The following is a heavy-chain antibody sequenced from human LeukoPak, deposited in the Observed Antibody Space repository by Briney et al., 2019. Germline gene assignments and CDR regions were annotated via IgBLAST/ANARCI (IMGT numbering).Heavy chain of an antibody. CDR1: GGSISSGSYY. Sequence: PSETLSLTCTVSGGSISSGSYYWSWIRRPAGTGLEWIGRIYTSGSTNYNPSLKSRVTISVDTSKNQFSLKLSSVTAADTAVYYCARIGSYYDSSGYYYHYFDYWGQGTLVTVSS. CDR2: IYTSGST. J-gene: IGHJ4*02. D-gene: IGHD3-22*01. CDR3: ARIGSYYDSSGYYYHYFDY. V-gene: IGHV4-61*02.